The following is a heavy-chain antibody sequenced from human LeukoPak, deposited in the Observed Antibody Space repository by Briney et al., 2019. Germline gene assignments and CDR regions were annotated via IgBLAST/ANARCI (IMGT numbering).Heavy chain of an antibody. CDR2: IKQDGSEK. CDR3: AKDRHYYVSSGSIDDALDI. CDR1: GFTFSSYW. J-gene: IGHJ3*02. Sequence: PGGSLRLSCAASGFTFSSYWMSWVRQAPGKGLEWVANIKQDGSEKYYVDSVKGRFTISRDNAKNSLYLQMNSLRAEDTAVYYCAKDRHYYVSSGSIDDALDIWGQGTMVTVSS. D-gene: IGHD3-22*01. V-gene: IGHV3-7*01.